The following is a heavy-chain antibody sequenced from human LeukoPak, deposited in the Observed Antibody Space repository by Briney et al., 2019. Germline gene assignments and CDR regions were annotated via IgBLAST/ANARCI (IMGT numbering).Heavy chain of an antibody. CDR1: GFTFSSYR. J-gene: IGHJ4*02. CDR2: VSSSTSYI. V-gene: IGHV3-21*01. CDR3: ARAGLQYTDFDY. Sequence: GGSLRLSCAASGFTFSSYRMNWVRQAPGKGLEWVSSVSSSTSYISYADSVKGRFTISRDNAKNSLYLQMSSLRAEDTAVYYCARAGLQYTDFDYWGQGTLVTVSS. D-gene: IGHD4-11*01.